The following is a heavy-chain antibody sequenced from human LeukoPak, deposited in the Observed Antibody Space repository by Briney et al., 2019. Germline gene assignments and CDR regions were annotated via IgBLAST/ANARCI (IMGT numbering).Heavy chain of an antibody. CDR3: ARGSRTTMIVGYFDL. CDR1: GGSVSSGSYY. J-gene: IGHJ2*01. V-gene: IGHV4-61*01. CDR2: IYYSGST. Sequence: PSQTQSLTCTVSGGSVSSGSYYWSWIRQPPGKGLEWIGCIYYSGSTNYNPSLKSRVTISVDTSKNQFSLKLSSVTAADTAVYYCARGSRTTMIVGYFDLWGRGTLVTVSS. D-gene: IGHD3-22*01.